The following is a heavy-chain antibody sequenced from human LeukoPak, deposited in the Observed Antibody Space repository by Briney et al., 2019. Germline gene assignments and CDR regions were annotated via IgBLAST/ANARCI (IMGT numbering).Heavy chain of an antibody. Sequence: GGSLRLSCAASGFTFSSYSMNWVRQAPGKGLEWVSYISSSSSTIYYADSVKGRFTISRDNAKNSLYLQMNSLRAEDTAVYYCARDHKVRGVNYYYYGMDVWGQGTTVTVSS. CDR1: GFTFSSYS. CDR2: ISSSSSTI. V-gene: IGHV3-48*04. CDR3: ARDHKVRGVNYYYYGMDV. J-gene: IGHJ6*02. D-gene: IGHD3-10*01.